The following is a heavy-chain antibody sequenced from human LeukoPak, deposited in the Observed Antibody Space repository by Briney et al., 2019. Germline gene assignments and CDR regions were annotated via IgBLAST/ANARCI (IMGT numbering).Heavy chain of an antibody. V-gene: IGHV3-9*03. D-gene: IGHD6-19*01. J-gene: IGHJ3*02. CDR2: ISWNSGSI. CDR1: GFTFDDYA. CDR3: ATRNQQWLAHDAFDI. Sequence: GRSVRLSCAASGFTFDDYAMHWVRQAPGKGLAWVSGISWNSGSIGYADSVKGRFTISRDNAKNSLYLQMNSLRAEDMALYYGATRNQQWLAHDAFDIWGQGTMLTVSS.